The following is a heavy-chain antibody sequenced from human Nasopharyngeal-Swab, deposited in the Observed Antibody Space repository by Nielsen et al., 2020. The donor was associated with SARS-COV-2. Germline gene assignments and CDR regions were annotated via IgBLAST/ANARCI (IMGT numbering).Heavy chain of an antibody. Sequence: KVSCKGSGYSFTGYWIGWVRQMPGKGLEWMGIIYPGDSDTRYSPSFQGQVTISADKSISTAYLQWSSLKASDTAMYYCARSDTAMVIDDYWGQGTLVTVSS. CDR1: GYSFTGYW. CDR3: ARSDTAMVIDDY. D-gene: IGHD5-18*01. V-gene: IGHV5-51*01. CDR2: IYPGDSDT. J-gene: IGHJ4*02.